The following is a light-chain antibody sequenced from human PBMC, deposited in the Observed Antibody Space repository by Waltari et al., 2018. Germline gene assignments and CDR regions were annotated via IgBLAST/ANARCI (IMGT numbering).Light chain of an antibody. J-gene: IGLJ2*01. V-gene: IGLV5-45*01. CDR2: YKSDSDK. CDR3: MIWHSSAVV. Sequence: QAVLTQPASLSASPGASASLTCTLRSGINVGTYRIYWYQQKPGSPPQYLLRYKSDSDKRQGSGVPSRFSGSKDASAKAGIFLISGLQSEDEADYYCMIWHSSAVVFGGGTKLTVL. CDR1: SGINVGTYR.